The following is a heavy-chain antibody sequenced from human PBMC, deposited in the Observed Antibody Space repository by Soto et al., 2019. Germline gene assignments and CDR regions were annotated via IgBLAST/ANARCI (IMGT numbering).Heavy chain of an antibody. D-gene: IGHD2-15*01. V-gene: IGHV3-30*18. CDR1: GFTFSSYG. CDR2: ISYDGSNK. J-gene: IGHJ6*02. CDR3: AKDKAVYDYGYYYGMDV. Sequence: GGSLRLSCAASGFTFSSYGMHWVRQAPGKGLEWVAVISYDGSNKYYADSVKGRFTISRDNSKNTLYLQMNSLRAEDTAVYYCAKDKAVYDYGYYYGMDVWGQGTTVTVFS.